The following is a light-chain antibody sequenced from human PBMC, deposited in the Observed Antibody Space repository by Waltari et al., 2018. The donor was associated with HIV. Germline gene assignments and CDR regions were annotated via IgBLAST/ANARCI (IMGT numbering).Light chain of an antibody. CDR3: CSYAGSSTLV. J-gene: IGLJ3*02. CDR1: SSDVGSYYL. CDR2: EVN. Sequence: QSALTQPASVSGSPGQSITISCTGTSSDVGSYYLVSWYQQHPGKAPKLRLYEVNKRPSGVSNRFSGSKSGNTASLTISGLQAEDEADFYCCSYAGSSTLVFGGGTKLTVL. V-gene: IGLV2-23*02.